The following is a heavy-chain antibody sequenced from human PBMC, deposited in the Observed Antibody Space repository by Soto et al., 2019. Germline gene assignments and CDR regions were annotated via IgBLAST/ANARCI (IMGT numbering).Heavy chain of an antibody. CDR1: GYTFTSYG. Sequence: QVQLVQSGAEVEKPGASVKVTCKASGYTFTSYGISWVRQAPGQVLEWMGWISPYNGNTNYAQKLQGRVTMTTDTSTSTAYMELRSLRSDDTAVYYCATFYVKSYYYGMDVWGQGTTVTVSS. CDR2: ISPYNGNT. V-gene: IGHV1-18*01. D-gene: IGHD3-16*01. J-gene: IGHJ6*02. CDR3: ATFYVKSYYYGMDV.